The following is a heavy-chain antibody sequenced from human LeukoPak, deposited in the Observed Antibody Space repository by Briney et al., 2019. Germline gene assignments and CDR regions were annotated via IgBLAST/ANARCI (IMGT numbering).Heavy chain of an antibody. D-gene: IGHD3-16*02. V-gene: IGHV1-8*01. CDR1: GYTFTSYY. CDR3: ARGSYRYEDRGLDP. CDR2: INPNLGDT. J-gene: IGHJ5*02. Sequence: GASVKVSCKASGYTFTSYYIDWVRQATGQGLEWIGWINPNLGDTDYAPNFQGRVLFTRNTAINTVYMEMGSLNSDDTAIYYCARGSYRYEDRGLDPWGQGTLVIVSS.